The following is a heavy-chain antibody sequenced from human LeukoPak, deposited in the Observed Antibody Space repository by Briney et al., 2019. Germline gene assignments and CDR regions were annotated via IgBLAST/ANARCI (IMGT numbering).Heavy chain of an antibody. CDR3: ALLYDYVWGSYLDY. CDR2: IYTSGST. D-gene: IGHD3-16*02. V-gene: IGHV4-4*07. CDR1: XGXXSSYY. J-gene: IGHJ4*02. Sequence: SETXSLTCTVXXGXXSSYYWSWIRQPAGKGLEWIGRIYTSGSTNYNPSLKSRVTMSVDTSKNQFSLKLSSVTAADTAVYYCALLYDYVWGSYLDYWGQGTLVTVSS.